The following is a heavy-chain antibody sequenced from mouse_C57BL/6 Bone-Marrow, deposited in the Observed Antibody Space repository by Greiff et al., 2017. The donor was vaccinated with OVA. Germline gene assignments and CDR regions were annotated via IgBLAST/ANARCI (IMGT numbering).Heavy chain of an antibody. CDR3: ARHDDGYYVGAMDY. J-gene: IGHJ4*01. D-gene: IGHD2-3*01. CDR2: ISNLAYSI. V-gene: IGHV5-15*01. CDR1: GFTFSDYG. Sequence: EVKLMESGGGLVQPGGSLKLSCAASGFTFSDYGMAWVRQAPRKGPEWVAFISNLAYSIYYADTVTGRFTISRENAKNTLYLEMSSLRSEDTAMYYCARHDDGYYVGAMDYWGQGTSVTVSS.